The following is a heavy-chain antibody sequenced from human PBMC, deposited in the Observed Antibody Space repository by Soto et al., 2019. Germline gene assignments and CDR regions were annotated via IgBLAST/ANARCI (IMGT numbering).Heavy chain of an antibody. D-gene: IGHD2-15*01. V-gene: IGHV3-7*04. Sequence: EVQLVESGGGLVQPGGSLRLSCEASGFTFSSYWMNWVRQAPGEGLECVAQINQAGSQKYYVDSVKGRFTISRDNTKNSLYLQMNSLRAEDTAVYYCARGYCSGGSCSQGYWGQGTLVTVSS. CDR1: GFTFSSYW. CDR2: INQAGSQK. J-gene: IGHJ4*02. CDR3: ARGYCSGGSCSQGY.